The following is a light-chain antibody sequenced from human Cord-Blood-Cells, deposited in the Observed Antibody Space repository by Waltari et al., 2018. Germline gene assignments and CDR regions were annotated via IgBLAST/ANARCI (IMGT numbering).Light chain of an antibody. CDR3: AAWDDSLSGRV. V-gene: IGLV1-47*01. CDR2: RNN. J-gene: IGLJ3*02. Sequence: QSLLTQPPSASWTPGQRVTISCSGSSSNIGSNYVYWYQQLPGTAPKLLIYRNNQRPSGVPDRFSGSKSGTSASLAISGLRSEDEADYYCAAWDDSLSGRVFGGGTKLTVL. CDR1: SSNIGSNY.